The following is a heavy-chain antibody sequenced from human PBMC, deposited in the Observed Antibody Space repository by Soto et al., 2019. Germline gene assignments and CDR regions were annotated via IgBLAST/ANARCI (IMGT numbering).Heavy chain of an antibody. Sequence: GSLSLSCAPSRFSFSSYNMNLVGQAPGKGKEWVASIRSSSTTIYYADSVKCRFTISRDNAQISLYLQMNSLRAEDTAVFYCATEARYYVSGTYDTVFDYSGQAPLVTVSS. CDR2: IRSSSTTI. V-gene: IGHV3-48*01. CDR3: ATEARYYVSGTYDTVFDY. D-gene: IGHD3-10*01. J-gene: IGHJ4*02. CDR1: RFSFSSYN.